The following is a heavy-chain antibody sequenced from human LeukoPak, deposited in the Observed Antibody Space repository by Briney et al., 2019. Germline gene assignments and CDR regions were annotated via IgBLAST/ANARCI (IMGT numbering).Heavy chain of an antibody. CDR2: ISGSGGST. Sequence: PGGSLRLSCAASGFTFSSYAMSWVRQAPGKGLEWVSGISGSGGSTYYADSVKGRFTISRDNSKNTLYLQMNSLRAEDTAVYYCAKDRGYSYGYDYWGQGTLVTVSS. J-gene: IGHJ4*02. D-gene: IGHD5-18*01. V-gene: IGHV3-23*01. CDR1: GFTFSSYA. CDR3: AKDRGYSYGYDY.